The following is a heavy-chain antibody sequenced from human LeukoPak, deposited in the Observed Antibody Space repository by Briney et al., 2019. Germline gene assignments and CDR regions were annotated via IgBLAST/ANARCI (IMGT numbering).Heavy chain of an antibody. J-gene: IGHJ4*02. V-gene: IGHV1-18*01. CDR1: GYTFTSYG. CDR3: ARDFVEGILRFLEWSGEYYFDY. CDR2: ISAYNGNA. D-gene: IGHD3-3*01. Sequence: ASVKVSCKASGYTFTSYGISWVRQAPGQGLEWMGWISAYNGNANYAQKLQGRVTMTTDTSTSTAYMELRSLRSDDTAVYYCARDFVEGILRFLEWSGEYYFDYWGQGTLVTVSS.